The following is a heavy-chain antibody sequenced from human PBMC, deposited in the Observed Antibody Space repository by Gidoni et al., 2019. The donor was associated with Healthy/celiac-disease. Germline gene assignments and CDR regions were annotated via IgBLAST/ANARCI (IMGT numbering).Heavy chain of an antibody. CDR3: AKDNVAAAGEPYFDY. J-gene: IGHJ4*02. D-gene: IGHD6-13*01. CDR2: ISWNSGSI. Sequence: EVQLVESGGGLVQPGRSLRLSCAASGFPFVDYAMHWVRQAPGKGLEWVSGISWNSGSIGYADSVKGRFTISRDNAKNSLYLQMNSLRAEDTALYYCAKDNVAAAGEPYFDYWGQGTLVTVSS. CDR1: GFPFVDYA. V-gene: IGHV3-9*01.